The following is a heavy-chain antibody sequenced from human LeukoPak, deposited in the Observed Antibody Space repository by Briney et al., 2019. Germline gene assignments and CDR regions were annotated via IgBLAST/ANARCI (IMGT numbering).Heavy chain of an antibody. Sequence: GASVKVSCKASGYTFTDYYMHWVRQAPGQGLEWMGWINPNSGGTNYAQKFQGGVTMTRDTSISTAYMELSRLRSDDTAVYYCARDLAVAVAGDYYYYYMDVWGKGTTVTVSS. J-gene: IGHJ6*03. CDR1: GYTFTDYY. CDR2: INPNSGGT. V-gene: IGHV1-2*02. CDR3: ARDLAVAVAGDYYYYYMDV. D-gene: IGHD6-19*01.